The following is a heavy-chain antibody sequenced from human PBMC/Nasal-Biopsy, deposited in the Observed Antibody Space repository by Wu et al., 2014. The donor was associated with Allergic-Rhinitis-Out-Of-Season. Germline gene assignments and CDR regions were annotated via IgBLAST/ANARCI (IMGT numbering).Heavy chain of an antibody. D-gene: IGHD6-19*01. CDR1: GGSMNNYY. V-gene: IGHV4-59*08. J-gene: IGHJ6*02. CDR2: IYHNGDT. CDR3: ARRRQGIAVALDV. Sequence: LSLTCTVSGGSMNNYYWSWIRHAPGMGLEWIGYIYHNGDTSYYPSLKSRVTISLDMSKNQFSLQLSSVTAADTAVYYCARRRQGIAVALDVWGQGTTVTVSS.